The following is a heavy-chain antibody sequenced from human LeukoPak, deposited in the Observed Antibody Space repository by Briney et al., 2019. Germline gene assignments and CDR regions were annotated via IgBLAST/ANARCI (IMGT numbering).Heavy chain of an antibody. CDR3: ARTIFGVTHAFDI. J-gene: IGHJ3*02. Sequence: GGSLRLSCAASGFTFINYAMSWVRQAPGQGLEWVSAITDSGGSTYSAHSVRGRFTISRDNSKNTVDLQMDNLRAEDTATYYCARTIFGVTHAFDIWSQGTVVTVSS. CDR2: ITDSGGST. CDR1: GFTFINYA. D-gene: IGHD3-3*01. V-gene: IGHV3-23*01.